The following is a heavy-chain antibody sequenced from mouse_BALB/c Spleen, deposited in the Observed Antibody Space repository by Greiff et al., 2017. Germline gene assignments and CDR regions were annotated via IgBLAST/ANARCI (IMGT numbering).Heavy chain of an antibody. CDR1: GFSLTSYG. Sequence: VMLVESGPGLVAPSQSLSITCTVSGFSLTSYGVHWVRQPPGKGLEWLGVIWAGGSTNYNSALMSRLSISKDNSKSQVFLKMNSLQTDDTAMYYCARDGGLRRVYWYFDVWGAGTTVTVSS. CDR2: IWAGGST. D-gene: IGHD2-4*01. V-gene: IGHV2-9*02. J-gene: IGHJ1*01. CDR3: ARDGGLRRVYWYFDV.